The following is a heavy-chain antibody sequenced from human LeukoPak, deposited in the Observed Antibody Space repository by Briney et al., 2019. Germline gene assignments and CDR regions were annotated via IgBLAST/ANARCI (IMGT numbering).Heavy chain of an antibody. CDR2: ISHDGTGK. CDR3: VRDQGS. Sequence: PGRPLRLSCVVSGFTFSTYAMYWVRQAPGKGLEWVAIISHDGTGKYYAGSVKGRFTISRDNSKSTLYLQMNSLRIEDTAMYYCVRDQGSWGQGTLVTVSS. J-gene: IGHJ5*02. CDR1: GFTFSTYA. V-gene: IGHV3-30-3*01.